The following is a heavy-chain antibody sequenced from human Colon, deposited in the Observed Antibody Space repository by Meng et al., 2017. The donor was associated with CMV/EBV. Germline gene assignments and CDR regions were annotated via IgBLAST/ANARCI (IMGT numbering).Heavy chain of an antibody. Sequence: GGSLRLSCEASGFTFDDYAMYWVRHAPGKGLEWVSSITWNGGTINYADSVKGRFTISRDNAKRSLFLQMNSPKVEDTALYYCVKDVRSGATRDFDYWGQGTLVTVSS. V-gene: IGHV3-9*01. CDR1: GFTFDDYA. D-gene: IGHD6-25*01. CDR2: ITWNGGTI. CDR3: VKDVRSGATRDFDY. J-gene: IGHJ4*02.